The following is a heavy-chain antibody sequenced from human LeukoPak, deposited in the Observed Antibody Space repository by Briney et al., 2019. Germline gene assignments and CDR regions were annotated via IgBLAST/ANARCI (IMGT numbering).Heavy chain of an antibody. V-gene: IGHV4-59*01. CDR2: IYYSGST. D-gene: IGHD5-12*01. Sequence: PSETLSLTCSVSGGSISSYYWSWIRQPPGKGLEWIGYIYYSGSTNYNPSLKSRVTISVDTSKNQFSLKLSSVTAADTAVYYCARAIYSGYDFLYYYYIDVWGKGTTVTISS. CDR3: ARAIYSGYDFLYYYYIDV. CDR1: GGSISSYY. J-gene: IGHJ6*03.